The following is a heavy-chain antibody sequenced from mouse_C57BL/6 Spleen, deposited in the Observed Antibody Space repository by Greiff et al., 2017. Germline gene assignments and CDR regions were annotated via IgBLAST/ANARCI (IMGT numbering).Heavy chain of an antibody. V-gene: IGHV3-6*01. J-gene: IGHJ4*01. CDR3: ARDAYGSSPYYAMDY. CDR2: ISYDGSN. D-gene: IGHD1-1*01. Sequence: ESGPGLVKPSQSLSLTCSVTGYSITSGYYWNWIRQFPGNKLEWMGYISYDGSNNYNPSLKNRISITRDTSKNQFFLKLNSVTTEDTATYYCARDAYGSSPYYAMDYWGQGTSVTVSS. CDR1: GYSITSGYY.